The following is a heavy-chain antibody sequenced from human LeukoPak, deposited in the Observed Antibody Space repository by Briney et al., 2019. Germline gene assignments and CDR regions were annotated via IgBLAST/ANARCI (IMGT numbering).Heavy chain of an antibody. CDR3: AKLVNY. D-gene: IGHD2-21*01. J-gene: IGHJ4*02. CDR1: GFTFSSSS. Sequence: GGSLRLSCAASGFTFSSSSMSWVRQAPGKGLECVSSIRASDGRTYYGDSVEGRFTISRDNSKNTLYLQMNSLRAEDTAVYYCAKLVNYWGQGLLVTVSS. CDR2: IRASDGRT. V-gene: IGHV3-23*01.